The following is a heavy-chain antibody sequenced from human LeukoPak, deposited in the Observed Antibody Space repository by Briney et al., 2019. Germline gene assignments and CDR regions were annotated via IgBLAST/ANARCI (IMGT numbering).Heavy chain of an antibody. V-gene: IGHV1-69*05. Sequence: GSSVKVSCKASGGTFSSYAVSWVRQAPGQGLEWMGGIIPIFGTANYAQKFQGRVTITTDESTSTAYMELSSLRSEDTAVYYCARDRNSRILTGLFDYWGQGTLVTVSS. D-gene: IGHD2/OR15-2a*01. J-gene: IGHJ4*02. CDR1: GGTFSSYA. CDR3: ARDRNSRILTGLFDY. CDR2: IIPIFGTA.